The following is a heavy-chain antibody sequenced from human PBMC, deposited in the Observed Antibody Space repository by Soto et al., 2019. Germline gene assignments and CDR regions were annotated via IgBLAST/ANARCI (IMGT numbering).Heavy chain of an antibody. CDR2: ISSTGGNT. J-gene: IGHJ4*01. V-gene: IGHV3-64*02. D-gene: IGHD6-6*01. Sequence: EVQLVESGEGLVQPGGSLRLSCAASGFTFSDYAMHWVRQAPGKGLECVSAISSTGGNTYYADSVKGRFTVSRDNAKNTLYLQMGSLRAEDMAVYYCAKGGRYSSSSLDYWGRGTLVTGSS. CDR1: GFTFSDYA. CDR3: AKGGRYSSSSLDY.